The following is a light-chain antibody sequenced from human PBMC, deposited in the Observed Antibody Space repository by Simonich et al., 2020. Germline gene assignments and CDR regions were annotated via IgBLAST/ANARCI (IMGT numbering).Light chain of an antibody. Sequence: NFMLTQPHSVSESPWKTVTISCTRSSGSIASNYVTWSQQRPGSSPTTVVYEDNQRPAGVPARFSGSIDSSSNSASLTISGLKTEDEADYYCQSYDSSNWVFGGGTKLTVL. V-gene: IGLV6-57*01. J-gene: IGLJ3*02. CDR2: EDN. CDR3: QSYDSSNWV. CDR1: SGSIASNY.